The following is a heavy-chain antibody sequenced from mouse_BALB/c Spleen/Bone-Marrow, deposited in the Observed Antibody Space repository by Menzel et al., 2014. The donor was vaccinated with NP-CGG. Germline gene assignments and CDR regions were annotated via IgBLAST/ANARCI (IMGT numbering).Heavy chain of an antibody. CDR2: ISDGGSYT. CDR1: GFTFSDYY. V-gene: IGHV5-4*02. J-gene: IGHJ4*01. CDR3: AREVSMDH. Sequence: VQLQQSGGGLVKPGGSLKLSCAASGFTFSDYYMYWVRQTPEKRLEWVATISDGGSYTYYPDSVKGRFTISRDNAKNNLFLQLSSLKSEDTAMYYCAREVSMDHWGQGTSVTVSS.